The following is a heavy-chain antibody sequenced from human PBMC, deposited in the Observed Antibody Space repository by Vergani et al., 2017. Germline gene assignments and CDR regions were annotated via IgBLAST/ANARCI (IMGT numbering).Heavy chain of an antibody. D-gene: IGHD6-13*01. CDR1: GFTFDDYA. J-gene: IGHJ6*02. Sequence: EVQLVESGGVVVQPGGSLRLSCAASGFTFDDYAMHWVRQAPGKGLEWVSLISWDGGSTYYADPVKGRFTISRDNSKNSLYLQMNSLRAEDTALYYCAKDGAPGIAGGYYGMDVWGQGTTVTVSS. V-gene: IGHV3-43D*04. CDR3: AKDGAPGIAGGYYGMDV. CDR2: ISWDGGST.